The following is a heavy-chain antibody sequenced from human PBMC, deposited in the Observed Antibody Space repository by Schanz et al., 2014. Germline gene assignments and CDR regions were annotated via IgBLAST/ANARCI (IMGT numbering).Heavy chain of an antibody. J-gene: IGHJ4*02. V-gene: IGHV1-24*01. Sequence: QVQLVQSGAEVNKPGASVKVSCKVSGSIFSKLLMHWVRQGPAKGLEWMGGFDPKKGEAIYAQKFQGRVTMTEDTSTGTAYMKLRSVTSEDTAVYYSATGPHIVVAFDYWGQGTLVTVSS. D-gene: IGHD2-21*01. CDR1: GSIFSKLL. CDR3: ATGPHIVVAFDY. CDR2: FDPKKGEA.